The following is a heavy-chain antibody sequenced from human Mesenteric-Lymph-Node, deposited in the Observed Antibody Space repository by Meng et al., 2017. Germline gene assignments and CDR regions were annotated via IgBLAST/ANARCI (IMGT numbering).Heavy chain of an antibody. CDR2: INPNSGGT. V-gene: IGHV1-2*06. CDR1: GYSFSDWY. D-gene: IGHD3-10*01. Sequence: ASVKVSCKTSGYSFSDWYLHWVRQAPGQGLEWMGRINPNSGGTNYAQKFQGRVTMTRDTSISTAYMELSRLRSDDTAVYYCARGYAGWFGELHFDYWGQGTLVTVSS. J-gene: IGHJ4*02. CDR3: ARGYAGWFGELHFDY.